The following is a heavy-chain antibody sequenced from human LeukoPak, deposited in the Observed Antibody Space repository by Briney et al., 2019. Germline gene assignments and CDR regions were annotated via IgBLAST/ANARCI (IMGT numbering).Heavy chain of an antibody. Sequence: ASVTVSCRASGYTFTSYYMHWVRQAPGQGLEWMGIINPSGGSTSYAQKFQGRVTMTRDTSTSTVYMELSSLTSEDTAVYYCSRDPHENSSGWPYYFDYWGQGTLVTVSS. V-gene: IGHV1-46*01. CDR3: SRDPHENSSGWPYYFDY. CDR2: INPSGGST. D-gene: IGHD6-19*01. J-gene: IGHJ4*02. CDR1: GYTFTSYY.